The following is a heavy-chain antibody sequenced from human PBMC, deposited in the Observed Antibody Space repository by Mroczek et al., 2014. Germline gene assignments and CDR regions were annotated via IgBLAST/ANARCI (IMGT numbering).Heavy chain of an antibody. CDR3: ARVGMTYCTTVTCYPTYFDY. J-gene: IGHJ4*02. Sequence: QVQLVQSGPGLVEPSETLSLTCTVSGGSVNTYYWTWIRQPPGEGLEYIGYIYYTGSTNYSPSLKSRVTISIDTSKKQFSLKLTSVTAADTAVYYCARVGMTYCTTVTCYPTYFDYWGQGALVTVSS. D-gene: IGHD2/OR15-2a*01. V-gene: IGHV4-59*02. CDR1: GGSVNTYY. CDR2: IYYTGST.